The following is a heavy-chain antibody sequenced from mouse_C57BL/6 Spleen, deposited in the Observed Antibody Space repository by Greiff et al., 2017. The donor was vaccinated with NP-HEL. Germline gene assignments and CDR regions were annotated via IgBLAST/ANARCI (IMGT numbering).Heavy chain of an antibody. Sequence: EVQGVESGGDLVKPGGSLKLSCAASGFTFSSYGMSWVRQTPDKRLEWVATISSGGSYTYYPDSVKGRFTISRDNAKNTLYLQMSSLKSEDTAMYYCARGEDGYFDYWGQGTTLTVSS. J-gene: IGHJ2*01. D-gene: IGHD2-3*01. V-gene: IGHV5-6*01. CDR2: ISSGGSYT. CDR1: GFTFSSYG. CDR3: ARGEDGYFDY.